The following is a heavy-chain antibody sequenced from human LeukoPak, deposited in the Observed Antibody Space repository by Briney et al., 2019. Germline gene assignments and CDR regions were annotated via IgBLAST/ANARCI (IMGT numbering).Heavy chain of an antibody. J-gene: IGHJ5*02. CDR3: ARVGDSSGYYVVRERFDP. Sequence: ASVKVSCKASGYTFTSYGISWVRQAPGQGLEWMGWISAYNGNTNYAQKLQGRVTITADKSTSTAYMELSSLRSEDTAVYYCARVGDSSGYYVVRERFDPWGQGTLVTVSS. CDR1: GYTFTSYG. V-gene: IGHV1-18*01. D-gene: IGHD3-22*01. CDR2: ISAYNGNT.